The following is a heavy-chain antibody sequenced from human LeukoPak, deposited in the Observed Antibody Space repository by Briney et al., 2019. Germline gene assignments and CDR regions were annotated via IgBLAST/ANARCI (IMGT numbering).Heavy chain of an antibody. Sequence: GASVKVSCKSSGYTFTSYGISWVRQAPGQGDEWMGWISAYNGNTNYAQKLQGRVTMTTDTSTSTAYMELRSLRSDDTAVYYCARAPGITMIVVALDYWGQGTLVTVSS. CDR2: ISAYNGNT. CDR1: GYTFTSYG. V-gene: IGHV1-18*01. D-gene: IGHD3-22*01. J-gene: IGHJ4*02. CDR3: ARAPGITMIVVALDY.